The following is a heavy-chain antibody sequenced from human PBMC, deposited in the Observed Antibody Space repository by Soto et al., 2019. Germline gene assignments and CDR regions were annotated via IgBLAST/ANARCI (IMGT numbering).Heavy chain of an antibody. CDR1: CDSITSGTYY. Sequence: PSETLSLTCTVSCDSITSGTYYWSWIRQPPGKGLEWVGFVFHSGTTFYNPSLKSRVLMSADTSKNQFSLNVRSLTAADTAVYYCARARGYCTGASCSLFYFYGLDVWGQGTTVTVSS. CDR3: ARARGYCTGASCSLFYFYGLDV. V-gene: IGHV4-30-4*01. J-gene: IGHJ6*02. CDR2: VFHSGTT. D-gene: IGHD2-8*02.